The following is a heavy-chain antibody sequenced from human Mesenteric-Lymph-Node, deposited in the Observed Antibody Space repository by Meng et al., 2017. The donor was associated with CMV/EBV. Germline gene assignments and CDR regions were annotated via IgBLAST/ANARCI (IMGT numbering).Heavy chain of an antibody. Sequence: QVQLVQSGAEVKKPGASVKVSCKASGYTFSSYSMHWVRQAPGQRLEWMGWINIVEDKTKTSQNFQGRVTLTRDTSANTAYMELSSLRSDDTAVYYCARTNNWGFHYWGQGTLVTVSS. D-gene: IGHD3-16*01. J-gene: IGHJ4*02. CDR1: GYTFSSYS. CDR3: ARTNNWGFHY. V-gene: IGHV1-3*04. CDR2: INIVEDKT.